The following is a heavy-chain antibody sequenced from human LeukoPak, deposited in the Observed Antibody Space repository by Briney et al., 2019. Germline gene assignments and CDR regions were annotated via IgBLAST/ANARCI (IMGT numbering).Heavy chain of an antibody. CDR1: GFTFSTYW. V-gene: IGHV3-7*01. D-gene: IGHD1-1*01. Sequence: PGGSLRLSCVASGFTFSTYWMTWVRQAPGKGLEWVANIMDDGSEKNYVDSVKGRFTISRDNAKNTLYLQMNSLRAEDTAVYYCARDLDDHYYYYYMDVWGKGTTVTVSS. CDR3: ARDLDDHYYYYYMDV. J-gene: IGHJ6*03. CDR2: IMDDGSEK.